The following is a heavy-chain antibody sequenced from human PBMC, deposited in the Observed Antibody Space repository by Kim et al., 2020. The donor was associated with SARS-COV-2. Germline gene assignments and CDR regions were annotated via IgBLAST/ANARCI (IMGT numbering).Heavy chain of an antibody. V-gene: IGHV1-69*13. D-gene: IGHD3-22*01. J-gene: IGHJ3*02. CDR1: GGTFSSYA. CDR2: IIPTFGTA. CDR3: ARDQGRITMIVASDAFDI. Sequence: SVKVSCKASGGTFSSYAISWVRQAPGQGLEWMGGIIPTFGTANYAQKFQGRVTITADESTSTAYMELSSLRSEDTAVYYCARDQGRITMIVASDAFDIWGQGTMVTVSS.